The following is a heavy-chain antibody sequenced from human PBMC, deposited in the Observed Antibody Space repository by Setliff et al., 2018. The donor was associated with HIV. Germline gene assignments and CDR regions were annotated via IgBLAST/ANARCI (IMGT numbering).Heavy chain of an antibody. J-gene: IGHJ4*02. D-gene: IGHD6-25*01. CDR1: GFTFISYA. V-gene: IGHV3-23*01. Sequence: GGSLRLSCQGSGFTFISYAMNCVRQAPGKGLEWVSTISGSGGGTNYADSVKGRFIISRDNSKNTMYLHLNSLRVGDTAVYFCAKSHRTLYQRGYFDSWGQGTLVTVSS. CDR3: AKSHRTLYQRGYFDS. CDR2: ISGSGGGT.